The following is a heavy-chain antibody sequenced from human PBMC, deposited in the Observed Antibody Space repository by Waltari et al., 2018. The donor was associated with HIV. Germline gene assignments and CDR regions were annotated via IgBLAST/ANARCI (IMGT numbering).Heavy chain of an antibody. V-gene: IGHV3-48*03. CDR2: IISSRSTI. Sequence: EVQLVESGGGSVPPGGSLRHSCAASEFPFSTYQMNWVRQAPGKGLAWISYIISSRSTIYYAYSVKGRLTISRDNAKNSLYVQMNSLRAEDTAVYYYARSCLYDTSGYYAPFGYWGQGTLVTVSS. J-gene: IGHJ4*02. CDR1: EFPFSTYQ. D-gene: IGHD3-22*01. CDR3: ARSCLYDTSGYYAPFGY.